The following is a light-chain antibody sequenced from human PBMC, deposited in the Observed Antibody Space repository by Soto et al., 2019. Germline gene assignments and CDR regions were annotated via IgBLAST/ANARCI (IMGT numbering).Light chain of an antibody. CDR2: DVT. Sequence: QSALNQPASVSGSPGQSITISCTGTSSDVGGYNSVAWYQQHPGKAPKLMINDVTNRPSGISNRFSGSKSGNTASLTISGLQAEDEADYYCSSYTGSGVAFGTGTKVTVL. J-gene: IGLJ1*01. CDR3: SSYTGSGVA. V-gene: IGLV2-14*03. CDR1: SSDVGGYNS.